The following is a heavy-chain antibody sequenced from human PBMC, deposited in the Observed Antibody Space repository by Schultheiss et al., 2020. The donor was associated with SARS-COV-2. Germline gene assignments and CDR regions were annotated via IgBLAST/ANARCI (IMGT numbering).Heavy chain of an antibody. V-gene: IGHV3-21*04. J-gene: IGHJ4*02. Sequence: GGSLRLSCAASGFTFSTYNMHWVRQAPGKGLEFVASIRSSGRDVYYADSMQGRFTVSRDNAKNSLYLQMDSLRADDTAVYYCVGYRGGKYDYWGQGTLVTVSS. CDR1: GFTFSTYN. CDR3: VGYRGGKYDY. CDR2: IRSSGRDV. D-gene: IGHD5-18*01.